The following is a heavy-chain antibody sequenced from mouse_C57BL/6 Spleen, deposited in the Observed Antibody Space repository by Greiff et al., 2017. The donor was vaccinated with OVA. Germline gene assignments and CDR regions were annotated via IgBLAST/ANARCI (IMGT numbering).Heavy chain of an antibody. CDR3: ARDRKDYYAMDY. CDR1: GYSITSGYY. Sequence: EVKVEESGPGLVKPSQSLSLTCSVTGYSITSGYYWNWIRQFPGNKLEWMGYISYDGSNNYNPSLKNRISITRDTSKNQFFLKLNSVTTEDTATYYCARDRKDYYAMDYWGQGTSVTVSS. V-gene: IGHV3-6*01. CDR2: ISYDGSN. J-gene: IGHJ4*01.